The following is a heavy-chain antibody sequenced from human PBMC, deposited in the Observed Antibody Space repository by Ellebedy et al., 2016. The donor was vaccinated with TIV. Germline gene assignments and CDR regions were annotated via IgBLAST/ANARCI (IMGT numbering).Heavy chain of an antibody. V-gene: IGHV4-4*02. CDR1: GGSIVSSNW. CDR2: IFLGGST. CDR3: AREWGQGLVPPKNNWFDL. Sequence: MPSETLSLTCAVSGGSIVSSNWWSWVRQSPGKGLEWIGQIFLGGSTISNPSLKNRLAITVDKAKNHFSLNLTAVPAADTAVYYCAREWGQGLVPPKNNWFDLWGQGTLVTVSS. J-gene: IGHJ5*02. D-gene: IGHD6-19*01.